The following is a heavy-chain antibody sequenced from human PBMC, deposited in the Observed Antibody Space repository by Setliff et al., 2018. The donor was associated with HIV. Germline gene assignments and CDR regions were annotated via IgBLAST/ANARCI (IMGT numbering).Heavy chain of an antibody. V-gene: IGHV1-3*01. CDR3: ARDDPYNGYGLFDS. CDR2: INAGNGNT. D-gene: IGHD5-12*01. J-gene: IGHJ4*02. Sequence: ASVKVSCKASGYTFSTYSITWVRQAPGQRLEWMGWINAGNGNTKYSQKFQGRVTITRDTSASTAYMELSSLRSEDTAEYYCARDDPYNGYGLFDSWGQGTLVTVSS. CDR1: GYTFSTYS.